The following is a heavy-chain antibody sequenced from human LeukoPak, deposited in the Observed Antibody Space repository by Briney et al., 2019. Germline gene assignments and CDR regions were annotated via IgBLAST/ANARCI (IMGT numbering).Heavy chain of an antibody. Sequence: GGSLRLSCAASGFTFSSYDMHWVRQATGKGLEWVSAIGTAGDTYYPGSVKGRFTISRENAKNSLYLQMNSLRAGDTAVYYCARTPLRGNYNYGMDVWGQGTTVTVSS. CDR2: IGTAGDT. V-gene: IGHV3-13*01. CDR1: GFTFSSYD. D-gene: IGHD2-15*01. J-gene: IGHJ6*02. CDR3: ARTPLRGNYNYGMDV.